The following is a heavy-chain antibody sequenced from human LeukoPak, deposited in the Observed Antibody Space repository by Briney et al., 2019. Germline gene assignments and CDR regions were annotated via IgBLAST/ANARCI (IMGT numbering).Heavy chain of an antibody. CDR2: INSDGSST. CDR3: ASWYYYDSSGYSPWDSAFDI. CDR1: RFTFSSYW. V-gene: IGHV3-74*01. Sequence: PGGSLRLSCAASRFTFSSYWMHWVRQAPGKGLVWVSRINSDGSSTIYADSVKGRFTISRDNAKNTLYLQMNSLRAEDTAVYYCASWYYYDSSGYSPWDSAFDIWGQGTMVTVSS. J-gene: IGHJ3*02. D-gene: IGHD3-22*01.